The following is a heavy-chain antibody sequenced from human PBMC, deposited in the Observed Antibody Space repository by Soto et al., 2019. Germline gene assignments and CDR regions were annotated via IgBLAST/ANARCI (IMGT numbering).Heavy chain of an antibody. CDR3: ARVASISIAAAGTIDY. V-gene: IGHV4-34*01. J-gene: IGHJ4*02. CDR1: GGSFSGYY. D-gene: IGHD6-13*01. Sequence: KPSETLSLTCAVYGGSFSGYYWSWIRQPPGKGLEWIGEINHSGSTNYNPSLKSRVTISVDTSKNQFSLKLSSVTAADTAVYYCARVASISIAAAGTIDYWGQGTLVTVSS. CDR2: INHSGST.